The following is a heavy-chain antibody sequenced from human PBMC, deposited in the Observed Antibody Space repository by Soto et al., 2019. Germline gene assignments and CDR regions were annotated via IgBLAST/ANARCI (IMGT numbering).Heavy chain of an antibody. Sequence: PGESLKISCKGSGYTFNNYWIGWVRQMPGRGLEWIGIIYPGKSTTRYSPSFQGQVTISADKSITTAYLQWSSLKASDTAMYYCARTAAAGKYYYGVDVWGQGTTVTVSS. CDR3: ARTAAAGKYYYGVDV. CDR1: GYTFNNYW. D-gene: IGHD6-13*01. V-gene: IGHV5-51*01. J-gene: IGHJ6*02. CDR2: IYPGKSTT.